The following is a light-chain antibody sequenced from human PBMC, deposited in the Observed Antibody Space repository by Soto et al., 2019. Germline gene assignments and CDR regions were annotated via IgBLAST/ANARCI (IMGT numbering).Light chain of an antibody. CDR3: NSFTTSNTYV. Sequence: SALTQSASVSGSPGQSITISCTGTSSDLGNYNFVSWFQQHPGKAPKLVIYEVSNRPSAVSSRFSGSKSGNTASLTISGLQAEDEADYYCNSFTTSNTYVFGNGTKVTVL. J-gene: IGLJ1*01. CDR1: SSDLGNYNF. CDR2: EVS. V-gene: IGLV2-14*01.